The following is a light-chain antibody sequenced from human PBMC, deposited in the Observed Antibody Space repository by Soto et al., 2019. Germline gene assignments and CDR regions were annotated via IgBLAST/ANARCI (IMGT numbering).Light chain of an antibody. CDR2: QAS. CDR1: QSINSW. J-gene: IGKJ1*01. CDR3: QQYNSYRT. Sequence: DLQMTQSPSTLSASVGDRVTITCRASQSINSWLAWYQQKPGKAPKLLIYQASNLESGVPSRFSGSGSGTEFTLTISSLQPDDFATYYCQQYNSYRTFGQGTKVEIK. V-gene: IGKV1-5*03.